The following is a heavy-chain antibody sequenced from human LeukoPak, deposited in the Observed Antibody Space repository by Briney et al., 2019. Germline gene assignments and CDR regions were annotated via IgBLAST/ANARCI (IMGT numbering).Heavy chain of an antibody. CDR3: ARDYTPTTVVTSEIDY. CDR1: GFTFSSYS. J-gene: IGHJ4*02. V-gene: IGHV3-48*02. Sequence: GGSLRLSCAASGFTFSSYSMNWVRQAPGKGREWVSYISSSSSNIYYADSVKGRYTISRDNAKNSLYLQMNSLRDEDTAVYYCARDYTPTTVVTSEIDYWGQGTLVTVSS. D-gene: IGHD4-23*01. CDR2: ISSSSSNI.